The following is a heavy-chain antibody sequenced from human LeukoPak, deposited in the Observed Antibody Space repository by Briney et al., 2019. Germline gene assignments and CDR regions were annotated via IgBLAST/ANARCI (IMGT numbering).Heavy chain of an antibody. CDR2: ISGGSSTI. V-gene: IGHV3-48*01. Sequence: PGGSLRLSCAASGFTLSSYSMNRVRQAPGKGLEWVSYISGGSSTIYYAESVKGRFTISRDNAKSSLYLLMDTLRAEDTAVYYCARVGSTQWLDYWGQGTLVTVSS. CDR1: GFTLSSYS. D-gene: IGHD6-19*01. J-gene: IGHJ4*02. CDR3: ARVGSTQWLDY.